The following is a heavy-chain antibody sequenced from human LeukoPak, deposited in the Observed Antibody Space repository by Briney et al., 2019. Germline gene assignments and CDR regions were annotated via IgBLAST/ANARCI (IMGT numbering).Heavy chain of an antibody. V-gene: IGHV4-59*12. CDR1: GGSISSYY. CDR2: IYYSGST. CDR3: ARVRTAAGLAY. J-gene: IGHJ4*02. D-gene: IGHD6-13*01. Sequence: PSETLSLTCTVSGGSISSYYWSWIRQPPGKGLEWIGYIYYSGSTNYNPSLKSRVTISVDTSKNQFSLKLSSVTAADTAVYYCARVRTAAGLAYWGQGTLVTVSS.